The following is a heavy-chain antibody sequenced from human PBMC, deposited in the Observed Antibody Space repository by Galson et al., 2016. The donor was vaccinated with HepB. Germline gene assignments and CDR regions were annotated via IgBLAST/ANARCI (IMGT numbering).Heavy chain of an antibody. CDR3: ARDQFTQYYDSSGYYPVASY. CDR1: GYTFTTYG. D-gene: IGHD3-22*01. CDR2: ISGYNGNT. V-gene: IGHV1-18*01. Sequence: SVKVSCKASGYTFTTYGINWVRQAPGQGLEWMGWISGYNGNTNYAPKFQGRVIMTTDTSTSTAYLELRSLRSDDTAVYYCARDQFTQYYDSSGYYPVASYWGQGTLVTVSS. J-gene: IGHJ4*02.